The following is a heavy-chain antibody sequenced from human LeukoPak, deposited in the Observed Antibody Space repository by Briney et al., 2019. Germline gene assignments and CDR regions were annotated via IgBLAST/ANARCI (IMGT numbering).Heavy chain of an antibody. CDR2: INPNSGGT. D-gene: IGHD2-2*01. Sequence: ASVKVSCKASGYTFTGYYMHWVRQAPGQGLEWMGRINPNSGGTNYARKFQGRVTMTRDTSISTAYMELSRLRSDDTAVYYCARLTVVVPAAHEYYYYMDVWGKGTTVTVSS. V-gene: IGHV1-2*06. J-gene: IGHJ6*03. CDR3: ARLTVVVPAAHEYYYYMDV. CDR1: GYTFTGYY.